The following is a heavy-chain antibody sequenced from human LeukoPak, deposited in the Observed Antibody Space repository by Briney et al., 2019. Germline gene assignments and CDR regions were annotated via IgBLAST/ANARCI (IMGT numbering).Heavy chain of an antibody. J-gene: IGHJ4*02. CDR3: AKRRLDGYNSEFDS. D-gene: IGHD5-24*01. Sequence: ASVKVSCKASGYTFTSYDINWVRQATGQGLEWMGWMNPNSGNTGYAQKFQGRVTITRNTSISTAYMELSSLRSEDTAVYYCAKRRLDGYNSEFDSWGQGSLVTVSS. CDR1: GYTFTSYD. CDR2: MNPNSGNT. V-gene: IGHV1-8*03.